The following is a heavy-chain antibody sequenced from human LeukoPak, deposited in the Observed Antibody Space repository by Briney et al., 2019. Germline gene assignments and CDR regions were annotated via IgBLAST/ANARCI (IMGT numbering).Heavy chain of an antibody. CDR2: ISAYNGNT. D-gene: IGHD5-18*01. J-gene: IGHJ4*02. CDR1: GYTFTSYG. Sequence: ASVKVSCKASGYTFTSYGISWVRQAPGQGLEWMGWISAYNGNTNYAQKFQGRVTMTRDTSISTAYMELSRLRSDDTAVYYCARGAGDARGYSYGYFVYWGQGTLVTVSS. V-gene: IGHV1-18*01. CDR3: ARGAGDARGYSYGYFVY.